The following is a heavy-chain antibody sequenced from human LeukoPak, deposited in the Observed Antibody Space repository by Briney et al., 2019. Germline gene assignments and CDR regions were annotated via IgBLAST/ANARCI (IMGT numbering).Heavy chain of an antibody. D-gene: IGHD3-3*01. CDR2: IKNDGSER. V-gene: IGHV3-7*01. J-gene: IGHJ4*02. CDR1: GFVFRNYF. CDR3: ATDRGWRTSGYYLYYFEY. Sequence: PGGSLRLSSAASGFVFRNYFMSWVRQAPGKGLEWVASIKNDGSERYYVDSVRGRYTISRDNTKNSLFLQMSSLRAEDTAVYYCATDRGWRTSGYYLYYFEYWGQGTLVTFSS.